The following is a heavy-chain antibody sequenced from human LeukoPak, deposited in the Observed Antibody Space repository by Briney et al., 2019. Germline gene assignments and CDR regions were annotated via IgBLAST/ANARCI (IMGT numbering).Heavy chain of an antibody. D-gene: IGHD2-15*01. CDR1: GFTFSSYE. CDR2: ISRSGTTI. Sequence: PGGSLRLSCAASGFTFSSYEMNWVRQAPGRGLGWVSFISRSGTTIYYADSVKGRFTISRDNAKNSLYLQMNSLRAEDTAVYYCARVLPHSDPLDYWGQGTLVTVSS. V-gene: IGHV3-48*03. J-gene: IGHJ4*02. CDR3: ARVLPHSDPLDY.